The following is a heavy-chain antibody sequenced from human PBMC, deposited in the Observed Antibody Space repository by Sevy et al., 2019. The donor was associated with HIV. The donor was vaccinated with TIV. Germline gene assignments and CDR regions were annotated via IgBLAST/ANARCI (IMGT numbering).Heavy chain of an antibody. J-gene: IGHJ4*02. V-gene: IGHV4-59*08. Sequence: SETLSLTCTVSGGSITSLYWNWIRQPPGKGLEWIANIYYNVKINYNPSLKSRVTLSLDTSKKQFSLRLSSVTAADTAMYYCAGENAWGRGYSWGQGTLVTVSS. CDR3: AGENAWGRGYS. D-gene: IGHD1-26*01. CDR1: GGSITSLY. CDR2: IYYNVKI.